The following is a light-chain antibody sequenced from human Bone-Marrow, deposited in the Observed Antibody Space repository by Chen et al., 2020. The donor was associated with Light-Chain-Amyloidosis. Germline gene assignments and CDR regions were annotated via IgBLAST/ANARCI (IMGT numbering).Light chain of an antibody. J-gene: IGLJ3*02. Sequence: SYVLTQPSSVSVAPGQTATIACGGNTIGSTSVHWYQPTPGQAPLLVVYDDSDRPSGIPERLSGSNSGNTATLTISRVEAGDEADYYCQVWDRSSDRPVFGGGTKLTVL. CDR1: TIGSTS. V-gene: IGLV3-21*02. CDR3: QVWDRSSDRPV. CDR2: DDS.